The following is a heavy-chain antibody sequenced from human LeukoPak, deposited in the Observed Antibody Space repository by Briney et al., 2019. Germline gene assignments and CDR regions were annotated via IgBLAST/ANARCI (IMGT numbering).Heavy chain of an antibody. V-gene: IGHV1-18*01. D-gene: IGHD3-3*01. CDR1: GYTFTSYG. CDR3: ARDKDYDFWSDKPGY. J-gene: IGHJ4*02. Sequence: ASVKVSCKASGYTFTSYGISWVRQAPGQGLEWMGWISAYNGNTNYAQKLQGRVTMTTDTSTSTAYMELRSLRFDDTAVYYCARDKDYDFWSDKPGYWGQGTLVTVSS. CDR2: ISAYNGNT.